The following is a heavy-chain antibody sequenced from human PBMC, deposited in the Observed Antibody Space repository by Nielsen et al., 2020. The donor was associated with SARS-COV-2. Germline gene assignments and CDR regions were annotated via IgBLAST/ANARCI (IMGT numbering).Heavy chain of an antibody. CDR2: IYYSGGT. V-gene: IGHV4-59*11. CDR1: GGSISRHY. Sequence: SETLSLTCTVSGGSISRHYCSWIRQPPGKGLEWIGYIYYSGGTNYNPSLKSRVTISVDTSKNQFSLKLSSVAAADTAVYYCARDQDSTGLYPGTLYSWGQGTPVTVSS. D-gene: IGHD2-2*02. J-gene: IGHJ4*02. CDR3: ARDQDSTGLYPGTLYS.